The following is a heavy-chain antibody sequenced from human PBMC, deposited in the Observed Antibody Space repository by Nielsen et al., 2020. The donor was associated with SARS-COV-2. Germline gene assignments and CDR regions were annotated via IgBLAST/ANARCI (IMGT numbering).Heavy chain of an antibody. CDR1: GYTFSGHG. J-gene: IGHJ5*02. Sequence: ASVKVSCKASGYTFSGHGITWVRQAPGQGLEWMGWISVYNGNTNSAQKLQGRVTMTTDTSTSTAYMELRSLRSDDTAVYYCARNGEYGRNMGGCWFDTWGQGTLVTVSS. D-gene: IGHD3-10*01. CDR2: ISVYNGNT. V-gene: IGHV1-18*01. CDR3: ARNGEYGRNMGGCWFDT.